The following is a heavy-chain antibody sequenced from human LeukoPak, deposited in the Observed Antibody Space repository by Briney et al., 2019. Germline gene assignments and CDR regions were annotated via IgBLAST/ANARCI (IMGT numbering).Heavy chain of an antibody. CDR3: AKAHYGMDV. J-gene: IGHJ6*02. Sequence: GGSLRLSCAASGFTFDDYGMSWARQAPGKGLEWVSAISGSGGSTYYADSVKGRFTISRDNSKNTLYLQMNSLRAEDTAVYYCAKAHYGMDVWGQGTTVTVSS. V-gene: IGHV3-23*01. CDR1: GFTFDDYG. CDR2: ISGSGGST.